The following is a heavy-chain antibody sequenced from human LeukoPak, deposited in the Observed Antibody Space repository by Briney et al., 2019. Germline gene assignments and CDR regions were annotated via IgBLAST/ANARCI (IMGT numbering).Heavy chain of an antibody. V-gene: IGHV3-64D*06. CDR1: GFPFNTYA. Sequence: GGSLRLSCSASGFPFNTYAIHWVRQAPGKGLEYVAGISSNGDNTDFADSAKGRFTISRDNTKSTLFLQMNSLRAEDTAVYLCTRDSALLGVAFDLWGQGTVVTVSS. J-gene: IGHJ3*01. CDR2: ISSNGDNT. D-gene: IGHD2-15*01. CDR3: TRDSALLGVAFDL.